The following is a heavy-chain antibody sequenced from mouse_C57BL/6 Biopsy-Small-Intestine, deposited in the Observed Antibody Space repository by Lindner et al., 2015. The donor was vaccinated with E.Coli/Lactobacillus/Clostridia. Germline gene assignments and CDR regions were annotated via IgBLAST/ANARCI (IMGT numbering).Heavy chain of an antibody. CDR1: GGTFSSYA. CDR3: ARRFRMGGGFYYGLDV. D-gene: IGHD2-3*01. Sequence: SVKVSCKASGGTFSSYAFSWVRQAPGQGLEWTGGIIPIFGTVKYAQKFQGRVTITADESTSTAYMELSSLRSEDTAVYYRARRFRMGGGFYYGLDVWGQGTTVTVSS. J-gene: IGHJ1*01. V-gene: IGHV1-81*01. CDR2: IIPIFGTV.